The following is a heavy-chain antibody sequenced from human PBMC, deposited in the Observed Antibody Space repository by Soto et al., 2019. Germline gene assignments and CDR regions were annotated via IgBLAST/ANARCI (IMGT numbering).Heavy chain of an antibody. V-gene: IGHV1-18*01. CDR1: GYTFTSYG. CDR3: ARNIDYDSSGYYSPLNFDY. D-gene: IGHD3-22*01. CDR2: ISAYNGNT. J-gene: IGHJ4*02. Sequence: ASVKVSCKASGYTFTSYGISWVRQAPGQGLEWMGWISAYNGNTNYAQKLQGRVTMTTDTSTSTAYMELRSLRSDDTAVYYCARNIDYDSSGYYSPLNFDYWGQGTLVTVSS.